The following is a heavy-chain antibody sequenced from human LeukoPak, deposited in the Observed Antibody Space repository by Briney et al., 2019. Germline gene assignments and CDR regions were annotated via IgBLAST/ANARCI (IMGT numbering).Heavy chain of an antibody. V-gene: IGHV4-39*01. Sequence: SETLSLTCTVSGGSFSSPSYFCGWIRQAPGMGLEWIATINYSGTTFYNPSLKSRLTTSVDTSNNQFSLKLSSVTAADTAVYYCARRRGGVQLWGDWGQGALVTVSS. CDR3: ARRRGGVQLWGD. CDR2: INYSGTT. CDR1: GGSFSSPSYF. J-gene: IGHJ4*02. D-gene: IGHD1-1*01.